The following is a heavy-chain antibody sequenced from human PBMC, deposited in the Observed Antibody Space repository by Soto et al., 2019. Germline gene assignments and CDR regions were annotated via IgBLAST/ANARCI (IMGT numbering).Heavy chain of an antibody. CDR3: ARGSGSYAYYYYGMDV. V-gene: IGHV4-59*08. Sequence: SETLSLTCTVSGGSISSYYWSWIRQPPGKGLEWIGYIYYSGSTNYNPSLKSRVTISVDTSKNQFSLKLSSVTAADTAVYYCARGSGSYAYYYYGMDVWGQGTTVTVSS. CDR2: IYYSGST. CDR1: GGSISSYY. D-gene: IGHD1-26*01. J-gene: IGHJ6*02.